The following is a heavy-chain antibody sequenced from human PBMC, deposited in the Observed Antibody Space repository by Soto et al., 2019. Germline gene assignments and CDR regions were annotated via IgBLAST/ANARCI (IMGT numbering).Heavy chain of an antibody. CDR2: IYHSGST. Sequence: KTSETLSLTCAVSSGSISSNNWWSWVRQPPEKGLEWIGEIYHSGSTNYNPSLKSRVTISVDKSKNQFSLNLSSVTAADTAVYYCARAAMSGHRWFGPWGQGTLVTVSS. CDR3: ARAAMSGHRWFGP. V-gene: IGHV4-4*02. CDR1: SGSISSNNW. J-gene: IGHJ5*02. D-gene: IGHD2-2*01.